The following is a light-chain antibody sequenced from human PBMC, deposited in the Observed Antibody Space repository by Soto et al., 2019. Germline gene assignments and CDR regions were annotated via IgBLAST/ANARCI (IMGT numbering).Light chain of an antibody. CDR3: CSYAGSSTFVV. J-gene: IGLJ2*01. CDR2: EGN. V-gene: IGLV2-23*03. CDR1: SSDVGSYNL. Sequence: QSALTQPASVSGSPGQSITISCTGTSSDVGSYNLVSWYQQHPGKAPKLMIYEGNKRPSGVSNRFSGSKSGNTASLTISGLQAEDEADYYCCSYAGSSTFVVFGGGTKLTVL.